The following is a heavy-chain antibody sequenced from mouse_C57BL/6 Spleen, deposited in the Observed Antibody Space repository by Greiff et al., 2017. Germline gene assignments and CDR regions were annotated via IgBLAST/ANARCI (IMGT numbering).Heavy chain of an antibody. CDR1: GFTFSDYG. D-gene: IGHD1-1*01. Sequence: EVQRVESGGGLVKPGGSLKLSCAASGFTFSDYGMHWVRQAPEKGLEWVAYISSGSSTIYYADTVKGRFTISRDNAKNTLFLQMTSLRSEDTAMYYCARGADYYGSSYDAMDYWGQGTSVTVSS. CDR2: ISSGSSTI. J-gene: IGHJ4*01. CDR3: ARGADYYGSSYDAMDY. V-gene: IGHV5-17*01.